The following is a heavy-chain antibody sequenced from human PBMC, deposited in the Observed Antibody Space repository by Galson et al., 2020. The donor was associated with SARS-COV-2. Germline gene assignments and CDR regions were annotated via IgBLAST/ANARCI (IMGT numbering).Heavy chain of an antibody. J-gene: IGHJ5*02. CDR2: ISYDGTKR. V-gene: IGHV3-30*04. CDR3: VRETDDYTSSWYAH. D-gene: IGHD6-13*01. Sequence: GGSLRLSCRASGFTFSSSAMHWVRQAPGKGLEWVAIISYDGTKRYNLDSVKGRFTISRDNSKSTLYLQMDSLTTEDTAVYYCVRETDDYTSSWYAHWGQGTLVTVSS. CDR1: GFTFSSSA.